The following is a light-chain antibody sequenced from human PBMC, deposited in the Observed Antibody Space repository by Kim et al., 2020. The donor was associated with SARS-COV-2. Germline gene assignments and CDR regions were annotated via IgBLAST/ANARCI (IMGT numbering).Light chain of an antibody. V-gene: IGLV6-57*01. Sequence: NFMLTQPHSVSESPGKTVTISCTRSSGSIASNYVQWFQQRPGSSPTIVIYEDNERPSGVPDRSSGSIDSSSNSASLTISGLKTEDEADYYCQSYDSSNPYVVFGGGTQLTVL. CDR1: SGSIASNY. CDR3: QSYDSSNPYVV. CDR2: EDN. J-gene: IGLJ2*01.